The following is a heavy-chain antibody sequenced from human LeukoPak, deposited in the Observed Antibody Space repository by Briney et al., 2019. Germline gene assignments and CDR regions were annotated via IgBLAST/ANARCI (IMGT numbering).Heavy chain of an antibody. D-gene: IGHD6-19*01. CDR2: IIPIFGTA. CDR3: ARDRDSSGWSRFDY. Sequence: SVKVSCKASGGTFSSYAISWVRQAPGQGLEWMGGIIPIFGTANYAQKFQGRVTITADESTRTAYMELSSLRSEDTAVYYCARDRDSSGWSRFDYWGQGTLVTVSS. CDR1: GGTFSSYA. V-gene: IGHV1-69*13. J-gene: IGHJ4*02.